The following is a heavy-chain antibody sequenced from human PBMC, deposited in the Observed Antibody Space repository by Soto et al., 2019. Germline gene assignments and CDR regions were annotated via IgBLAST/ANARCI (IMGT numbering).Heavy chain of an antibody. J-gene: IGHJ4*02. CDR2: IFHDGTA. CDR1: GVSISSGNL. Sequence: KTSETLSLTCAVSGVSISSGNLWTCVRQSPQRGLEYIGEIFHDGTANYYPSFERRVAISVDTSKNQFSLKLTSVTAADTAIYFYARLVYDTRLNYMYFDFWGQGTLVTVYS. V-gene: IGHV4-4*02. D-gene: IGHD3-10*01. CDR3: ARLVYDTRLNYMYFDF.